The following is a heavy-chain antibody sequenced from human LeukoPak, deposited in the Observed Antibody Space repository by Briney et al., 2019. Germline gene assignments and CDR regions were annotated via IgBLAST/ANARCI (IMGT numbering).Heavy chain of an antibody. D-gene: IGHD6-13*01. CDR1: GFTFSSYG. CDR3: AKAGIAAAAKWFDP. J-gene: IGHJ5*02. CDR2: IRYDGSNK. Sequence: GGSLRLSCAASGFTFSSYGMHWVRQAPGKGLECVAFIRYDGSNKYYADSVKGRFTISRDNSKNTLYLQMNSLRAEDTAVYYCAKAGIAAAAKWFDPWGQGTLVTVSS. V-gene: IGHV3-30*02.